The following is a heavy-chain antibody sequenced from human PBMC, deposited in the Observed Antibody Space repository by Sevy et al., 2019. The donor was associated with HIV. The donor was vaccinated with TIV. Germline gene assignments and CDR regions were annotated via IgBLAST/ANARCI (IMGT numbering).Heavy chain of an antibody. CDR1: GIIFTSSG. D-gene: IGHD3-9*01. Sequence: GGSLRLSCVVSGIIFTSSGMHWVRQALGKGLEWVAVISYHGRDKFYADSVKGRFTISRDNSKNILYLQMNGLRIEDTAVYYCAKDFTGYNGMDVWGQGTMVTVSS. CDR2: ISYHGRDK. CDR3: AKDFTGYNGMDV. J-gene: IGHJ6*02. V-gene: IGHV3-30*18.